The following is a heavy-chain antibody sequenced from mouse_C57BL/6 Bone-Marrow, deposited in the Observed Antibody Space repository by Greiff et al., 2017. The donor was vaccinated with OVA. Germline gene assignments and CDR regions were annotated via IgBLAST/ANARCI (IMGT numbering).Heavy chain of an antibody. Sequence: EVMLVESGPGMVKPSQSLSLTCTVTGYSITSGYDWHWIRHFPGNKLEWMGYISYSGSTNYNPSLKSRISITHDTSKNHFFLQLNSVTTEDTATYYCARAGTGTWFAYWGQGTLVTVSA. CDR3: ARAGTGTWFAY. J-gene: IGHJ3*01. CDR2: ISYSGST. D-gene: IGHD4-1*01. CDR1: GYSITSGYD. V-gene: IGHV3-1*01.